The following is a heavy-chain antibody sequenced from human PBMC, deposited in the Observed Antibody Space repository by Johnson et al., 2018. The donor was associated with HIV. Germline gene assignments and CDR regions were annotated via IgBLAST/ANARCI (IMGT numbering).Heavy chain of an antibody. CDR3: TRQQYSSGWYGNAFDI. J-gene: IGHJ3*02. CDR1: AGVTFSNAW. Sequence: VQLVESGGGLVKPGGSLRLSCTASAGVTFSNAWMSWVRQAPGKGLEWVGRIRSKANSYATAYAASVKGRFTISRDDSKNTAYLQMNSLKTEDTAVYYCTRQQYSSGWYGNAFDIWGQGTMVTVSS. CDR2: IRSKANSYAT. V-gene: IGHV3-73*01. D-gene: IGHD6-19*01.